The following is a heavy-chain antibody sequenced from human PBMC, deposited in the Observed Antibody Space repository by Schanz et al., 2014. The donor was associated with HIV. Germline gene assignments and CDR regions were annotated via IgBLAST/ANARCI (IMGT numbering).Heavy chain of an antibody. CDR1: GFTFNEYA. V-gene: IGHV3-9*01. CDR3: WATYDYVWGSYRYFPPPDY. Sequence: EVQVVESGGGLVQPGGSLRLSCAASGFTFNEYAMHWVRQGPGKGLEWVSVISWNSNNIGYADSVKGRFTISRDNAKKSLYLQMSSLRPEDTALYYCWATYDYVWGSYRYFPPPDYWGQGTVVTVSA. D-gene: IGHD3-16*02. CDR2: ISWNSNNI. J-gene: IGHJ4*02.